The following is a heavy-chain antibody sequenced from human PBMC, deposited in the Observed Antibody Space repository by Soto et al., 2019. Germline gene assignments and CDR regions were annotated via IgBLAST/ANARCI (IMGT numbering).Heavy chain of an antibody. V-gene: IGHV1-69*08. Sequence: QVQLGQSGAEVKKPGSSVKVSCKASGGTFSSYTISWVRQAPGQGLQWMGRIIPILGIANYAQKFQGRVMITADKSSSTDYMELSSLRSEDTAVYYCAREGYVPLAYYYYYMDVWGKGTTVTVSS. J-gene: IGHJ6*03. CDR1: GGTFSSYT. CDR2: IIPILGIA. CDR3: AREGYVPLAYYYYYMDV. D-gene: IGHD5-12*01.